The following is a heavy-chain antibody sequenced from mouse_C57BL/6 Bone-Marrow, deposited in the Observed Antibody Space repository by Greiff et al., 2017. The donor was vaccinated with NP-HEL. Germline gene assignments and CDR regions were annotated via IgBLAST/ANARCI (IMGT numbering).Heavy chain of an antibody. CDR3: ARGTMITFDY. CDR1: GYSITSGYY. J-gene: IGHJ2*01. CDR2: ISYDGSN. Sequence: DVKLQESGPGLVKPSQSLSLTCSVTGYSITSGYYWNWIRQFPGNKLEWMGYISYDGSNNYNPSLKNRISITRDTSKNQFFLKLNSVTTEDTATYYCARGTMITFDYWGQGTTLTVSS. V-gene: IGHV3-6*01. D-gene: IGHD2-4*01.